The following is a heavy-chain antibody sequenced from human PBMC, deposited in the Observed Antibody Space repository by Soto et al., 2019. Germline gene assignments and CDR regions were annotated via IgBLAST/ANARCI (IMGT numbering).Heavy chain of an antibody. V-gene: IGHV3-30*18. Sequence: QVPLVESGGGVVQPGRSLRLSCAASGFTFSSYGMHWVRQAPGKGLEWVAVISYDGSNKYYADSVKGRFTISRDNSKNTLYLQMNSLRAEDTAVYYCAKVEGLELQSGMDVWGQGTTVTVSS. CDR1: GFTFSSYG. J-gene: IGHJ6*02. CDR2: ISYDGSNK. CDR3: AKVEGLELQSGMDV. D-gene: IGHD1-7*01.